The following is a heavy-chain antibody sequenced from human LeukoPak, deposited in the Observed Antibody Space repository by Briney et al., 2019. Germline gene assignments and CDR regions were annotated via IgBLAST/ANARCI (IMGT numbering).Heavy chain of an antibody. CDR2: IYYSGST. CDR1: GGSISSYY. V-gene: IGHV4-59*01. J-gene: IGHJ3*02. CDR3: AREGVGDYGSFDI. Sequence: PSETLSLTCTVSGGSISSYYWSWIRQPPGKGLEWIGYIYYSGSTNNNPSLKSRVTMSVDTSKNQFSLKLSSVTAADTAVYYCAREGVGDYGSFDIWGQGTMVTVSS. D-gene: IGHD4-17*01.